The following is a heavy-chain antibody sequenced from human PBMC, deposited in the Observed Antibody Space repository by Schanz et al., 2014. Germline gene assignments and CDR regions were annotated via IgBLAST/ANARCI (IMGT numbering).Heavy chain of an antibody. CDR2: ISDSGDTA. J-gene: IGHJ3*02. V-gene: IGHV3-23*01. Sequence: DVQLLESGGGLVQPGGSLRLSCAASGFTFTNYAMSWVRQAPGKGLEWVSLISDSGDTAYYADSVKGRFTISRDNFKGALYLQMNSLRPEDTAIYYCARDGYSVVVISPTESFDIWGQGTMVTVSP. CDR1: GFTFTNYA. CDR3: ARDGYSVVVISPTESFDI. D-gene: IGHD2-21*01.